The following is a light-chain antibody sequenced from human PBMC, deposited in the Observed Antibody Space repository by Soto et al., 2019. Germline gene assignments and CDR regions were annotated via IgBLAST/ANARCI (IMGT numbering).Light chain of an antibody. Sequence: QSALAQPASVSGSPGQSITISCTGTSSDFGFYNYVSWYQQHPGKAPKLMIYEVSNRPSGVSNRFSGSKSGNTAPLTISGLQAEDEADYYCSSYTTSSTLVFGTGTKVTVL. CDR2: EVS. CDR3: SSYTTSSTLV. J-gene: IGLJ1*01. V-gene: IGLV2-14*01. CDR1: SSDFGFYNY.